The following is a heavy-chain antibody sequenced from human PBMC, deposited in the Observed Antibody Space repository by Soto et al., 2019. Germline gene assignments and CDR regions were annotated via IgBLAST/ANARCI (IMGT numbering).Heavy chain of an antibody. V-gene: IGHV3-23*01. CDR2: ISGSGGST. CDR1: GFSFSSYA. Sequence: XXSLRLSCAASGFSFSSYALAWVPQAPGKGLEWVSAISGSGGSTYYADSVKGRFTISRDNSKNTLYLQMNSLRAEDTAVYYCAKDRRGITMIVVGPLDYWGQGTLVTVSS. J-gene: IGHJ4*02. D-gene: IGHD3-22*01. CDR3: AKDRRGITMIVVGPLDY.